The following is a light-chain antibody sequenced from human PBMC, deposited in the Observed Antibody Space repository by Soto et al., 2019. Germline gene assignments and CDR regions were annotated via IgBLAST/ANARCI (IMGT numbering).Light chain of an antibody. CDR1: QSVSSY. J-gene: IGKJ1*01. V-gene: IGKV3-20*01. Sequence: EIVMTQSPGTLSFSPGERATLSCSASQSVSSYLALYQQKPGHAPRLLIFRASNKATCIPDRFSGSGSGTELILTISAMEPEEYGIYHCHQHGGSHQTLCQRTQVDI. CDR2: RAS. CDR3: HQHGGSHQT.